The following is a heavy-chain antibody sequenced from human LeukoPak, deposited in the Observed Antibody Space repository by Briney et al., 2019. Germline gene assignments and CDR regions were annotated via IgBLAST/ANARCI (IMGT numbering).Heavy chain of an antibody. Sequence: SETLSLTCTVSGGSISSYYWSWIRQPPGKGLEWIGYIYYSGSTNYNPSLKSRVTISVDTSKNQFSLKLSSVTAADTAVYYCARQQRYSYGYVHNWFDPWGQGTLATVSS. CDR3: ARQQRYSYGYVHNWFDP. V-gene: IGHV4-59*08. CDR1: GGSISSYY. CDR2: IYYSGST. D-gene: IGHD5-18*01. J-gene: IGHJ5*02.